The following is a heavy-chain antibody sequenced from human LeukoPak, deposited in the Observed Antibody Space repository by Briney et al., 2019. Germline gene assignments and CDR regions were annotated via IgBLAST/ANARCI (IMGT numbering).Heavy chain of an antibody. CDR3: ARDTALYYFDY. CDR2: ISGSGGST. Sequence: PGGSLRLSCAASGFTFSNHAMNWVRQAPGKGLEWVSAISGSGGSTYYADSVKGRFTISRDNSKNTLYLQMNSLRAEDTAVYYCARDTALYYFDYWGQRTVVADSS. D-gene: IGHD5-18*01. CDR1: GFTFSNHA. J-gene: IGHJ4*02. V-gene: IGHV3-23*01.